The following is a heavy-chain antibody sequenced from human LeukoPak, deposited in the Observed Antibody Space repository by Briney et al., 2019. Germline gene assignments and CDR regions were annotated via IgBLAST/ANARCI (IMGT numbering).Heavy chain of an antibody. Sequence: ASVKVSCKASGYTFTSYAMHWVRQAPGQRLEWMGWINAGNGNTKYSQKFQGGVTITRDTSASTAYMELSSLRSEDTAVYYCARSARSEAADYWGQGPLVTVSS. CDR1: GYTFTSYA. CDR3: ARSARSEAADY. V-gene: IGHV1-3*01. J-gene: IGHJ4*02. CDR2: INAGNGNT.